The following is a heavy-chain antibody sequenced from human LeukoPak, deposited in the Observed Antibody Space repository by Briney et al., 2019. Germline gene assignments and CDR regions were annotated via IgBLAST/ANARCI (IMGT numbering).Heavy chain of an antibody. D-gene: IGHD2-2*01. CDR1: GFTFSSYA. CDR2: ISGSGGST. Sequence: GGSLRLSCAASGFTFSSYAMSWVRQAPGKGLEWVSAISGSGGSTYYADSVKGRFTISRDNSKNTLYLQMNSLRTEDTAVYYCAKDPTIVVVPAATGYNYWGQGTLVTVSS. V-gene: IGHV3-23*01. J-gene: IGHJ4*02. CDR3: AKDPTIVVVPAATGYNY.